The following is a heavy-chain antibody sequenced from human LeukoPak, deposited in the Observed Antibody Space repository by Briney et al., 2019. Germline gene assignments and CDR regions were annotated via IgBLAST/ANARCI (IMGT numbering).Heavy chain of an antibody. CDR2: IYYSGST. V-gene: IGHV4-39*01. CDR1: GGSISSSSYY. CDR3: ARRAPGDVLRYFDWLPGYNWFDP. J-gene: IGHJ5*02. D-gene: IGHD3-9*01. Sequence: SETLSLTCTVSGGSISSSSYYWGWIRQPPGKGLEWIGSIYYSGSTYYNPSLKSRVTISVDTSKNQFSLKLSSVTAADTAVYYCARRAPGDVLRYFDWLPGYNWFDPWGQGTLVTVSS.